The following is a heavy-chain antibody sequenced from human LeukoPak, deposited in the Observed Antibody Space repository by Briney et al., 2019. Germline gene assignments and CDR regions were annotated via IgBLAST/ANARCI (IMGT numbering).Heavy chain of an antibody. CDR3: AREMYSGSYHGSVLDY. D-gene: IGHD1-26*01. V-gene: IGHV1-18*01. CDR1: GYTFTSYA. Sequence: ASVKVSCKASGYTFTSYAMNWVRQAPGQGLEWMGWISAYNGNTNYAQKLQGRVTMTTDTSTSTAYMELRSLRSDDTAVYYCAREMYSGSYHGSVLDYWGQGTLVTVSS. J-gene: IGHJ4*02. CDR2: ISAYNGNT.